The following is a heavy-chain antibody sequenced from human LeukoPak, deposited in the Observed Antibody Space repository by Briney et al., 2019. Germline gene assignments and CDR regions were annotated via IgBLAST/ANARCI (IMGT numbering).Heavy chain of an antibody. CDR3: ARRYYYGSGSYSDY. J-gene: IGHJ4*02. V-gene: IGHV1-18*01. CDR2: ISAYNGNA. Sequence: GASVKVSFKASGYAFSSYGISWVRQAPGQGLEWMGWISAYNGNAMYAQKFQGRVTMTTDTSTSTVTMELRSLRSDDTAVYLCARRYYYGSGSYSDYWGQGTLVTVSS. CDR1: GYAFSSYG. D-gene: IGHD3-10*01.